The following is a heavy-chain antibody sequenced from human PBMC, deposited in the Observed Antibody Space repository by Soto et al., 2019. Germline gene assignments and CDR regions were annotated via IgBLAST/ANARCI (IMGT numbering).Heavy chain of an antibody. CDR1: GFIFTNYE. CDR2: ISSRGSGSTM. CDR3: ARGGPRAFDI. J-gene: IGHJ3*02. D-gene: IGHD3-16*01. V-gene: IGHV3-48*03. Sequence: GGSLRLSCVASGFIFTNYEMNWVRQAPGKGLEWVSYISSRGSGSTMYCADSVKGRFTVSRDNTKNSLFLQMNSLRVDDTAVYYCARGGPRAFDIWGQGIMVTVSS.